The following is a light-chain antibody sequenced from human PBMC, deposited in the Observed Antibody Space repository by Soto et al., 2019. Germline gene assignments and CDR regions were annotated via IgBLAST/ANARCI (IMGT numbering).Light chain of an antibody. J-gene: IGLJ1*01. V-gene: IGLV2-14*01. CDR3: TSYTSSSARV. CDR2: EVS. CDR1: SSDVGGYVY. Sequence: QSALTQPASVSGSPGQSITISCTGTSSDVGGYVYVSWYQQHPGKAPKLIIYEVSNRPSGISNRFSGSRSGNTAPLTISGLQAEDEADYYYTSYTSSSARVFGTGTKVTVL.